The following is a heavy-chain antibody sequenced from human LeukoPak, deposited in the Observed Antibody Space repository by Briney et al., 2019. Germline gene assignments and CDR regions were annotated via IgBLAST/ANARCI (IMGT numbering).Heavy chain of an antibody. J-gene: IGHJ4*02. Sequence: SQTLSLTCTVSGGSISSGDYYWSWIRQPPGKGLEWIGYIYHSGSTYYNPSLKSRVTISVDRSKNQFSLKLSSVTAADTAVYYCARVGSSWPHYYFDYWGQGTLVTVSS. CDR1: GGSISSGDYY. D-gene: IGHD6-13*01. CDR3: ARVGSSWPHYYFDY. CDR2: IYHSGST. V-gene: IGHV4-30-4*01.